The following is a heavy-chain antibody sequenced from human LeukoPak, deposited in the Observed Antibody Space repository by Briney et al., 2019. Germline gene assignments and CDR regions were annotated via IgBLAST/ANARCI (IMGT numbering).Heavy chain of an antibody. CDR1: GFTFSDYY. V-gene: IGHV4-34*08. Sequence: PGGSLRLSCAASGFTFSDYYMSWIRQPPGKGLEWIGEINHSGSTNYNPSLKSRVTISVDTSKNQFSLKLSSVTAADTAVYYCATRPFTMIVVVEANWFDPWGQGTLVTVSS. D-gene: IGHD3-22*01. CDR2: INHSGST. CDR3: ATRPFTMIVVVEANWFDP. J-gene: IGHJ5*02.